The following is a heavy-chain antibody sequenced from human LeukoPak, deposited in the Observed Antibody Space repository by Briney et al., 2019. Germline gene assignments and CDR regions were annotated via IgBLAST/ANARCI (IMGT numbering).Heavy chain of an antibody. CDR2: IDPSDSYT. J-gene: IGHJ4*02. D-gene: IGHD5-18*01. V-gene: IGHV5-10-1*01. CDR1: GYSITSYW. CDR3: ARLFVDTAMGTTYFGY. Sequence: PGESLKSSWKGSGYSITSYWIIWVRQMPGKGLEWMGRIDPSDSYTNYSPSFQGHVTISADKSISTAYLQWSSLKASDTAMYYCARLFVDTAMGTTYFGYWGQGAL.